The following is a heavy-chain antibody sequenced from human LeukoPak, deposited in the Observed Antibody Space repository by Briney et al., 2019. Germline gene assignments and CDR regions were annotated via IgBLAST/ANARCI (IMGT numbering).Heavy chain of an antibody. V-gene: IGHV4-34*01. CDR2: INHSGST. Sequence: PSETLSLTCAVYGGSFSGYYWSWIRQPPGKGLEGIGEINHSGSTNYNPSLKSRVTISVDTSKNQFSLKLSSVTAADTAVYYCASRSYYYGSGKIDYWGQGTLVTVSS. CDR1: GGSFSGYY. J-gene: IGHJ4*02. CDR3: ASRSYYYGSGKIDY. D-gene: IGHD3-10*01.